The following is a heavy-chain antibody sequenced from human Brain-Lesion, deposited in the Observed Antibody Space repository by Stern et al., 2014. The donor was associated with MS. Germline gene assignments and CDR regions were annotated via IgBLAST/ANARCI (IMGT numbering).Heavy chain of an antibody. V-gene: IGHV3-7*03. CDR1: GFTFSSYW. D-gene: IGHD6-13*01. Sequence: EDQLVESGGGLVQPGGSLRLSCAASGFTFSSYWMSWVRQAPGKGLEWVANIKQDGSEKYYVDSVKGRFTISRDNAKNSLYLQMNSLRAEDTAVYYCARDDGIAAAGYYFDYWGQGTLVTVSS. CDR3: ARDDGIAAAGYYFDY. J-gene: IGHJ4*02. CDR2: IKQDGSEK.